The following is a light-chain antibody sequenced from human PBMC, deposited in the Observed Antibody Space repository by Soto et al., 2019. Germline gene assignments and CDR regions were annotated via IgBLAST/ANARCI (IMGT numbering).Light chain of an antibody. V-gene: IGKV3-20*01. Sequence: ELDRSPSTQTLPPVEGPPHSCSASQSVSSNYAACYQQKPDQAPRLLDSGVSTRATGIPDRCGGSGAGTDSTLTISRLEPEDFAVYYCQQYGSSPRTFGQGTKVDIK. CDR3: QQYGSSPRT. CDR2: GVS. J-gene: IGKJ1*01. CDR1: QSVSSNY.